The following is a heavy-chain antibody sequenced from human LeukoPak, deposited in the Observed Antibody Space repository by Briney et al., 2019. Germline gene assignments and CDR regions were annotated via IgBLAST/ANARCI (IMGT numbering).Heavy chain of an antibody. V-gene: IGHV4-4*02. CDR2: IYHSGST. CDR1: GGSISSSNW. CDR3: ARLVVDIVAQTSFDY. Sequence: SSETLSLTCAVSGGSISSSNWWSWVRQPPGKGLEWIGEIYHSGSTNYNPSLKSRVTISVDTSKNQFSLKLSSVTAADTAVYYCARLVVDIVAQTSFDYWGQGTLVTVSS. J-gene: IGHJ4*02. D-gene: IGHD5-12*01.